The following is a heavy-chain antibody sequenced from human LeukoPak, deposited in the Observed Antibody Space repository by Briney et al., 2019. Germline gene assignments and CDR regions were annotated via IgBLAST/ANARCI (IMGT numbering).Heavy chain of an antibody. D-gene: IGHD3-22*01. Sequence: GGSLRLSCAASGFTFDDYGMSWVRQAPGKGLEWVSGINWNGGSTGYADSVKGRFTISRDNAKNSLYLQMNSLRAEDTALYYCARDLDCDSSGTTGFDYWGQGTLVTVSS. CDR3: ARDLDCDSSGTTGFDY. CDR2: INWNGGST. J-gene: IGHJ4*02. CDR1: GFTFDDYG. V-gene: IGHV3-20*04.